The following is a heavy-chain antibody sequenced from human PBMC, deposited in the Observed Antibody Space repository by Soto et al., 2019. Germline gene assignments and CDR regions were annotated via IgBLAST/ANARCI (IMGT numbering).Heavy chain of an antibody. D-gene: IGHD6-6*01. Sequence: PGGSLRLSCAASGFNFSTYGMHWVRQVPGQGPEWVAVISYDGSKETYADSVKGRFTISRDNSKNTLYLQMNSLRAEDTAVYYCASLTGGIAARLTDAFDIWGQGTMVTVSS. CDR1: GFNFSTYG. CDR3: ASLTGGIAARLTDAFDI. V-gene: IGHV3-30*03. CDR2: ISYDGSKE. J-gene: IGHJ3*02.